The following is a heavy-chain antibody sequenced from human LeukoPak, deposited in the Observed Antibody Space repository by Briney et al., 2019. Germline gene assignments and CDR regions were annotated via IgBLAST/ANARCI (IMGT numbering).Heavy chain of an antibody. CDR3: AKDLGPTGAGWFDP. Sequence: PGGSLRLSCAASGFTFDEYAMHWVRQAPGKGLEWVSLISGDAVNTYYAASVKGRFTISRDNSKDSLYLQMNSLRTEDTALYYCAKDLGPTGAGWFDPWARECWSPSPQ. CDR1: GFTFDEYA. D-gene: IGHD1-14*01. CDR2: ISGDAVNT. J-gene: IGHJ5*02. V-gene: IGHV3-43*02.